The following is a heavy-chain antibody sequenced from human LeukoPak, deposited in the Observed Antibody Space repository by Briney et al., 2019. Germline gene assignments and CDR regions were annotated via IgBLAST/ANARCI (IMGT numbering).Heavy chain of an antibody. V-gene: IGHV3-48*03. Sequence: PGGSLRLSCAAPGFTFNNYPLNWVRQAPGKGLEWVAYISRDGSPIYYADSVRGRFTISRDNAKNSLYLQMNSLRAEDTAVYYCARVRYNSGYIFDSWGQGTLVTVSS. J-gene: IGHJ4*02. D-gene: IGHD5-18*01. CDR2: ISRDGSPI. CDR3: ARVRYNSGYIFDS. CDR1: GFTFNNYP.